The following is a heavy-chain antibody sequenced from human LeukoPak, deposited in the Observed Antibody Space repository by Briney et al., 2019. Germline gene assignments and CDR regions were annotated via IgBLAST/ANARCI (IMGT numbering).Heavy chain of an antibody. Sequence: ASVKVSCKASGYTFTGYYMHWVRQAPGQGLEWMGWINPNSGGTNYAQKFQGRVTMTRDTSVSTAYMELSRLRSDDTAVYYCARDTTPVLLWFGELLHNWFDPWGQGTLVTVSS. CDR1: GYTFTGYY. D-gene: IGHD3-10*01. CDR3: ARDTTPVLLWFGELLHNWFDP. CDR2: INPNSGGT. V-gene: IGHV1-2*02. J-gene: IGHJ5*02.